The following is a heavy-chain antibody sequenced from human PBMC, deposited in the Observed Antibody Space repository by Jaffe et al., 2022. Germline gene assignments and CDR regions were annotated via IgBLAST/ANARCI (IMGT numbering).Heavy chain of an antibody. CDR1: GYTFTGYY. J-gene: IGHJ3*02. CDR3: ARDLRYCSGGSCRNDAFDI. D-gene: IGHD2-15*01. Sequence: QVQLVQSGAEVKKPGASVKVSCKASGYTFTGYYMHWVRQAPGQGLEWMGWINPNSGGTNYAQKFQGRVTMTRDTSISTAYMELSRLRSDDTAVYYCARDLRYCSGGSCRNDAFDIWGQGTMVTVSS. V-gene: IGHV1-2*02. CDR2: INPNSGGT.